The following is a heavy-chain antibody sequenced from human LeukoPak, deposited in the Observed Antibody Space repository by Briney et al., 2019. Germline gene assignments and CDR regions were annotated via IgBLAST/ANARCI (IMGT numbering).Heavy chain of an antibody. Sequence: GGSLTLSCAPSGFTFSSYRMSCPRQAPGKALEWVANIKQDGSEKHYVDSVKGRFTISRDNAKNTLYLQINSLRAEDTAVYYCAREKERPDFDYWGQGTLVTVSS. V-gene: IGHV3-7*03. CDR1: GFTFSSYR. J-gene: IGHJ4*02. CDR2: IKQDGSEK. D-gene: IGHD1-1*01. CDR3: AREKERPDFDY.